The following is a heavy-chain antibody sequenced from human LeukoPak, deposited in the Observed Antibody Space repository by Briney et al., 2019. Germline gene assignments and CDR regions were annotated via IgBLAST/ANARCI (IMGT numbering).Heavy chain of an antibody. V-gene: IGHV1-3*04. Sequence: ASVKVSCKASGYTFTSYSMHWVRQAPGQRLEWMAWINTGNGNTKYSQKFQGRVTITRDTSASTAYMDLSSLRSEDTAVYYCARETSAHIVEGGGDAFDIWGQGTMVTVSS. D-gene: IGHD2-15*01. J-gene: IGHJ3*02. CDR1: GYTFTSYS. CDR2: INTGNGNT. CDR3: ARETSAHIVEGGGDAFDI.